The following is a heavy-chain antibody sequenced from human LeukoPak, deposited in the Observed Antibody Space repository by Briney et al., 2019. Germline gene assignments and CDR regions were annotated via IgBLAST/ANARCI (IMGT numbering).Heavy chain of an antibody. CDR1: GGSFSGYY. V-gene: IGHV4-34*01. CDR2: INHSGST. D-gene: IGHD3-22*01. Sequence: SETLSLTCAVYGGSFSGYYWSWIRQPPGKGLEWIGEINHSGSTNYNPSLKSRVTISVDTSKNQFSLKLSSVTAADTAVYYCARVASTYYYDSSGYFGYWGQGTLVTVS. J-gene: IGHJ4*02. CDR3: ARVASTYYYDSSGYFGY.